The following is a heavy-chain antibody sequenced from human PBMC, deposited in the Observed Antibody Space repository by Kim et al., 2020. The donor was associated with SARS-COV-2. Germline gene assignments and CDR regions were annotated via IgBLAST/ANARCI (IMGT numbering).Heavy chain of an antibody. CDR1: GGSISSYY. CDR2: IYYSGST. D-gene: IGHD5-18*01. CDR3: ARGGTAMVLYYYYGMDV. V-gene: IGHV4-59*01. Sequence: SETLSLTCTVSGGSISSYYWSWIRQPPGKGLEWIGYIYYSGSTNYNPSLKSRVTISVDTSKNQFSLKLSSVTAADTAVYYCARGGTAMVLYYYYGMDVWGQGTTVTVSS. J-gene: IGHJ6*02.